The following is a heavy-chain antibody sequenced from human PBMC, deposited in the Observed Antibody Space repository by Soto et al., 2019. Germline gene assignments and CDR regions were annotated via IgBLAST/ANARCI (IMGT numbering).Heavy chain of an antibody. V-gene: IGHV1-3*01. CDR3: AKGEWSYCRGGSCYYFDY. CDR2: INAGNGNT. CDR1: GYTFTGYA. Sequence: QVQLVQSGSELKKPGASVKVSCKASGYTFTGYAMHWVRQAPGQRLEWMGWINAGNGNTKYSQKCQGRFTITRDTSASSAYMELSSLRSEDTAVYYCAKGEWSYCRGGSCYYFDYWGQGTLVTVSS. J-gene: IGHJ4*02. D-gene: IGHD2-15*01.